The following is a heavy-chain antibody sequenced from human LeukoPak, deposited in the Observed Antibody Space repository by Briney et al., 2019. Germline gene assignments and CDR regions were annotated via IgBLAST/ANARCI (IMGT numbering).Heavy chain of an antibody. CDR3: AKVLRLATVTPYYYAMDV. Sequence: PGGSLRLSCAASGFTFSSYAMTWVRPAPGKGPDWVSSLSGSGGSTYYADSVRGRFTVSRDNSKNTLYLQMNSLRAEDTAVYYCAKVLRLATVTPYYYAMDVWGQGTTVTVSS. CDR1: GFTFSSYA. CDR2: LSGSGGST. J-gene: IGHJ6*02. D-gene: IGHD4-17*01. V-gene: IGHV3-23*01.